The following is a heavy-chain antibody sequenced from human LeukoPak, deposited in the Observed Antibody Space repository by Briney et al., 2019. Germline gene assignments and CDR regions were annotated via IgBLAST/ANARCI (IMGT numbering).Heavy chain of an antibody. CDR2: INSDGSST. Sequence: PGGSLRLSCAASGFTFSSYWMHWVRQAPGKGLVWVSRINSDGSSTTYADSVKGRFTISRDNAKNTVYLQMNSLRAEDTAVYYCARDRWGTAMVDYWDQGTLVTVSS. V-gene: IGHV3-74*01. CDR3: ARDRWGTAMVDY. CDR1: GFTFSSYW. J-gene: IGHJ4*02. D-gene: IGHD5-18*01.